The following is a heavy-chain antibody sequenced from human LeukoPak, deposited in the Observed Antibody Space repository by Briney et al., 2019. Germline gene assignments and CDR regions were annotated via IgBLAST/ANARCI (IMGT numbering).Heavy chain of an antibody. CDR2: IYYSGST. Sequence: SQTLSLTCTVSGGSISSYYWSWIRQPPGKGLEWIGYIYYSGSTNYNPSLESRVTISVDTSKNQFSLKLSSVTAADTAVYYCAREYSSGWSGAGYWGQGTLVTVSS. J-gene: IGHJ4*02. CDR3: AREYSSGWSGAGY. V-gene: IGHV4-59*01. D-gene: IGHD6-19*01. CDR1: GGSISSYY.